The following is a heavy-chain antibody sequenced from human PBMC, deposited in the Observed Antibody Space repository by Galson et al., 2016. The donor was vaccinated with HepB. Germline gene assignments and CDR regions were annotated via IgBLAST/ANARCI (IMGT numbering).Heavy chain of an antibody. V-gene: IGHV3-30*18. CDR2: ISYDGSKK. CDR1: GFTFSSYG. J-gene: IGHJ6*02. Sequence: SLRLSCAASGFTFSSYGMYWVRQAPGKGLEWVAVISYDGSKKFYADSVKGRFAISRDNSKNTLYVQMSSLRAEDTAVYYCAKDEFLEGDYYYYGMDVWGQGTKVTVSS. CDR3: AKDEFLEGDYYYYGMDV. D-gene: IGHD3-3*01.